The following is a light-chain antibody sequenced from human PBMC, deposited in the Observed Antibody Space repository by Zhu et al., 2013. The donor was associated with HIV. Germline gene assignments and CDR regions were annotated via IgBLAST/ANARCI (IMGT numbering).Light chain of an antibody. Sequence: QSALTQPASVSGSPGQSVTISCSGISSDVGGYNYVSWYRQYPGKAPKLMIYETTNRPSGVSNRFSGSKSGNTASLTISGLQAEDEVDYYCSSYSNSGIMLFGGGTKLTVL. CDR3: SSYSNSGIML. J-gene: IGLJ2*01. V-gene: IGLV2-14*03. CDR1: SSDVGGYNY. CDR2: ETT.